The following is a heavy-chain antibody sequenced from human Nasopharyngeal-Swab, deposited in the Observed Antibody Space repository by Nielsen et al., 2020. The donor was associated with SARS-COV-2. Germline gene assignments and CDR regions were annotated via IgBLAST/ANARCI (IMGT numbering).Heavy chain of an antibody. D-gene: IGHD6-19*01. Sequence: GGSLRLSCAASVFTFSSYDMHWVRQATLKGLEWVSAIGTAGDTYYPGSVKGRFTISRENAKNSLYLQMNSLRAGDTAVYYCARDLYSSGGKYYYYGMDVWGQGTTVTVSS. CDR1: VFTFSSYD. CDR3: ARDLYSSGGKYYYYGMDV. CDR2: IGTAGDT. J-gene: IGHJ6*02. V-gene: IGHV3-13*04.